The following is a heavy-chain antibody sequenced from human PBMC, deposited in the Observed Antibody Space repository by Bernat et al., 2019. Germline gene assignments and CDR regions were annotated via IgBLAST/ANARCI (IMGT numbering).Heavy chain of an antibody. V-gene: IGHV3-74*02. CDR1: GFTFSSYW. Sequence: VQLVESGGGVVQPGRSLRLSCAASGFTFSSYWMHWVRQAPGKGLVWVSRINSDGSSTSYADSVKGRFTISRDNAKNTLYLQMNSLRAEDTAVYYCARGGNYDYIWGSYRPAEYFQHWGQGTLVTVSS. CDR3: ARGGNYDYIWGSYRPAEYFQH. J-gene: IGHJ1*01. CDR2: INSDGSST. D-gene: IGHD3-16*02.